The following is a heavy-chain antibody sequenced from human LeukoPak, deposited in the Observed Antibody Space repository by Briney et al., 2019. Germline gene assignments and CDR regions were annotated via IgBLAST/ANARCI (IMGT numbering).Heavy chain of an antibody. D-gene: IGHD3-16*01. CDR1: GFSLTTSGVG. CDR3: AHRMGMGGFDP. CDR2: IYWDDDE. J-gene: IGHJ5*02. V-gene: IGHV2-5*02. Sequence: ESGPTLVKPTQTLTLTCTFSGFSLTTSGVGVGWIRQPPGKALKWLALIYWDDDERYSPSLKNRLTITRDTSKNQVVLTMTNMDPVDTATYYCAHRMGMGGFDPWGQGTLVTVSS.